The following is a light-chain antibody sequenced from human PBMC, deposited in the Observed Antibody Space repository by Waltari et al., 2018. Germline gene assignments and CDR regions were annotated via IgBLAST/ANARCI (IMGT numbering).Light chain of an antibody. J-gene: IGKJ4*01. Sequence: ETVMTQSPATLSVSPGETATLSCRASQNVDSSLAWYQQRPGQPPRLLLAVAATRASGVPARFSGSGSGTEFTLTISSLQSEDSAVYYCQQYNNWPPLTFGGGTKVELK. CDR1: QNVDSS. CDR3: QQYNNWPPLT. V-gene: IGKV3-15*01. CDR2: VAA.